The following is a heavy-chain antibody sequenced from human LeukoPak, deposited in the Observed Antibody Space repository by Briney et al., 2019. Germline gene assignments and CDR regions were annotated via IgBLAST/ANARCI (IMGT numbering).Heavy chain of an antibody. J-gene: IGHJ4*02. D-gene: IGHD4-17*01. CDR1: GFTFSSCS. V-gene: IGHV3-21*01. CDR2: ISSSSSYI. CDR3: ARAPYGDYYFDY. Sequence: GGSLRLSCAASGFTFSSCSMNWVRQAPGKGLEWVSSISSSSSYIYYADSVKGRFTISRDNAKNSLYLQMNSLRAEDTAVYYCARAPYGDYYFDYWGQGTLVTVSS.